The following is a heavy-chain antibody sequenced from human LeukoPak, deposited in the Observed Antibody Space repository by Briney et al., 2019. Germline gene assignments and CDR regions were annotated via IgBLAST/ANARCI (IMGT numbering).Heavy chain of an antibody. CDR3: AIRFGELLSNPIDY. CDR2: IYYSGST. Sequence: PSETLSLTCTVPGGAISSSSYYWGWIRQPPGKGLEWIGSIYYSGSTYYNPSLKSRVTISVDTSKNQFSLKLSSVTAADTAVYYCAIRFGELLSNPIDYWGQGTLVTVSS. V-gene: IGHV4-39*01. CDR1: GGAISSSSYY. J-gene: IGHJ4*02. D-gene: IGHD3-10*01.